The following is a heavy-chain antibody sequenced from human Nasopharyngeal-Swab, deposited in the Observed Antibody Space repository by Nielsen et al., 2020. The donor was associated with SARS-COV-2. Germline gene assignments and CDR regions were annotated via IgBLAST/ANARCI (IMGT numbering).Heavy chain of an antibody. Sequence: VRQASGKGLEWVAVIWYDGTNEDYVDSVKGRFAISRDNSKNALYLQMNSLRAEDTAVYYCARGGVSGTYVFFDSWGQGTLVTVSS. J-gene: IGHJ4*02. V-gene: IGHV3-33*01. CDR3: ARGGVSGTYVFFDS. CDR2: IWYDGTNE. D-gene: IGHD3-10*02.